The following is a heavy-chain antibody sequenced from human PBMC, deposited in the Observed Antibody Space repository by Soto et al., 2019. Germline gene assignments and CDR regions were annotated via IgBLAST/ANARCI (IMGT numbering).Heavy chain of an antibody. CDR1: GGSVRAPDW. CDR3: ARVRQGCSANNCYFDP. D-gene: IGHD1-1*01. J-gene: IGHJ5*01. Sequence: SETLSLTCTLSGGSVRAPDWWNWVRQSPDKGLEWIAEVHISGHSNYNPSLRSRVSVSIDSSKNQFYLNLNSVTAADTAIYYCARVRQGCSANNCYFDPWGQGTQVTVPQ. V-gene: IGHV4-4*02. CDR2: VHISGHS.